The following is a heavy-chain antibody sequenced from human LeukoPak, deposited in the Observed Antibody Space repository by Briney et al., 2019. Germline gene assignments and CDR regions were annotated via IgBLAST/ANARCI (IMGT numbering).Heavy chain of an antibody. CDR2: ISGSGGST. CDR1: GFTFSSYA. J-gene: IGHJ6*04. CDR3: ARPSFYYYGMDV. Sequence: GGSLRLSCAASGFTFSSYAMSWVRQAPGKGLEWVSAISGSGGSTYYADSVKGRFTISRDNSKNTLYLQMNSLRAEDTAVFYCARPSFYYYGMDVWGKGTTVTVSS. V-gene: IGHV3-23*01. D-gene: IGHD1-26*01.